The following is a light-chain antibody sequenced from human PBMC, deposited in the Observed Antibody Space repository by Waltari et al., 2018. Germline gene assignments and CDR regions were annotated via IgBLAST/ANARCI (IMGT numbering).Light chain of an antibody. CDR3: QQYNSYPLT. Sequence: AIRITQSPSSLSASTGERATITCRASQAISSYLAWYQQKPGKAPKLLIYGASTLQSGVPSRFSGSGSGTDFTLIISCLQSEDFATYYCQQYNSYPLTFGGGTKVEIK. J-gene: IGKJ4*01. V-gene: IGKV1-8*01. CDR2: GAS. CDR1: QAISSY.